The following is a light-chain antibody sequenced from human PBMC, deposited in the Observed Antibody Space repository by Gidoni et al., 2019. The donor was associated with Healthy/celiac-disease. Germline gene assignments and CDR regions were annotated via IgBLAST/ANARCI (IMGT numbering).Light chain of an antibody. CDR2: AAS. CDR1: QSISSY. V-gene: IGKV1-39*01. J-gene: IGKJ1*01. CDR3: QQSYSTLRT. Sequence: DIQMTQSPSSLSASVGDRVTITCRASQSISSYLNWYQQKPGKSPKLLIYAASSLQSGVPSRFSGSGSVTDFTLTISSLQPEDFATYYCQQSYSTLRTFGQGTKVESK.